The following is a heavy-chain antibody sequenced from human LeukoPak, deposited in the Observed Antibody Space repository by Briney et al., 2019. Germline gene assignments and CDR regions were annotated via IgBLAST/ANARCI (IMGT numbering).Heavy chain of an antibody. J-gene: IGHJ4*02. CDR2: IYTGGST. Sequence: PSETLSLTCTVSGGSINSYYWSWIRRPAGKGLEWIGRIYTGGSTNYNPSLKSRVTMSIDTSKNQFSLKLSSVTGADTAVYYCARGAYYSASGSWAPFHYWGQGTLVTVSS. D-gene: IGHD3-10*01. V-gene: IGHV4-4*07. CDR1: GGSINSYY. CDR3: ARGAYYSASGSWAPFHY.